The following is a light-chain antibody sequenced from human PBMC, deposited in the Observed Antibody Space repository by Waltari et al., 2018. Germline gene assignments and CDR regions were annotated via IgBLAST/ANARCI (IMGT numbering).Light chain of an antibody. CDR2: RND. V-gene: IGLV1-47*01. Sequence: QSVLTQPPSASGTPGPRVTIPCSGSSSNIDNNYVYWYQHLPGMAPTLLLYRNDKRPSGLLYRVSGSKSGTSATMASSGFRSDDEAAYNCAVCDEAYVFGTGTKVTVL. CDR3: AVCDEAYV. J-gene: IGLJ1*01. CDR1: SSNIDNNY.